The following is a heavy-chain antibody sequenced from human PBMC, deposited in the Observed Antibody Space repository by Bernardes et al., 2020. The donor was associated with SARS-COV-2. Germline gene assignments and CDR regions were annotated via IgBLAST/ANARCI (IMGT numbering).Heavy chain of an antibody. Sequence: GVSLRLSCAASRFIFSSDAMSWVRQAPGKGLELVSAISCSGGSTYYADSVKGRFTISRDNSKNTLYLQMNSLRAEDTAVYYCAKDLGGYSSSCNWGQGTLVTVSS. CDR3: AKDLGGYSSSCN. D-gene: IGHD6-13*01. V-gene: IGHV3-23*01. CDR1: RFIFSSDA. J-gene: IGHJ4*02. CDR2: ISCSGGST.